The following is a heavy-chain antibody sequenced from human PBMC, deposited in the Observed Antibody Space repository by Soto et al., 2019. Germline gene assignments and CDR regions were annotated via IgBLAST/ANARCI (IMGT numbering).Heavy chain of an antibody. CDR2: ISGRGGDT. J-gene: IGHJ4*02. CDR1: GFTFSSYV. V-gene: IGHV3-23*01. Sequence: PGGSLRLSCAASGFTFSSYVMSWVRQAPGKGLEWVSAISGRGGDTFYADSVKGRFTISRDNPKNTLYLQMTSLRAEDTAIYYCAKDQMARGVSPYYFDYWGQGTLVTVSS. D-gene: IGHD3-10*01. CDR3: AKDQMARGVSPYYFDY.